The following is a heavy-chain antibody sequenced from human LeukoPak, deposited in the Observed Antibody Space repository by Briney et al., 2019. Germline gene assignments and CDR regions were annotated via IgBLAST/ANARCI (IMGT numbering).Heavy chain of an antibody. Sequence: AAVKVSCKACGYTFSDHYMYWVRLAPGPGLEWMGWINPNSGGTNYVQKFQGRVTMTRDTSISTAYMELSRLTSDDTAVYYCARASYSGYDWDYWGQGTLVTVSP. CDR2: INPNSGGT. V-gene: IGHV1-2*02. CDR1: GYTFSDHY. D-gene: IGHD5-12*01. J-gene: IGHJ4*02. CDR3: ARASYSGYDWDY.